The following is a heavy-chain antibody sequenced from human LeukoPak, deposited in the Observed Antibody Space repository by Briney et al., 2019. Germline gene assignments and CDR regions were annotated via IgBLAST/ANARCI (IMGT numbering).Heavy chain of an antibody. CDR2: IYTSGST. Sequence: SETLSLTCTVSGGSISSYYWSWIRQPAGKGLEWIGRIYTSGSTNYNPSLKSRVTISVDTSKNQFSLKLSSVTAADTAVYYCARDHSLYGSGIETTYGMDVWGQGTTVTVSS. CDR3: ARDHSLYGSGIETTYGMDV. CDR1: GGSISSYY. D-gene: IGHD3-10*01. V-gene: IGHV4-4*07. J-gene: IGHJ6*02.